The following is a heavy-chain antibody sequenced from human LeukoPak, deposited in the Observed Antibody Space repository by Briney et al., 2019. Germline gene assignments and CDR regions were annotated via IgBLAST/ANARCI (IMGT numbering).Heavy chain of an antibody. D-gene: IGHD3-22*01. CDR3: ARGSQDYYDSSGSARYFDY. V-gene: IGHV4-34*01. CDR2: INHSGST. CDR1: GGSFSGYY. Sequence: PSETLSLTCAVYGGSFSGYYWSWIRQPPGKGLEWIGEINHSGSTNYNPSLKSRVTISVETSKNQFSLKLSSVTAADTAVYYCARGSQDYYDSSGSARYFDYWGQGTLVTVSS. J-gene: IGHJ4*02.